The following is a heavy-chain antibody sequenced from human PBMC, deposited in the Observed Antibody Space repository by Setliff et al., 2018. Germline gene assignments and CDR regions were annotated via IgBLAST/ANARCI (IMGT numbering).Heavy chain of an antibody. CDR3: ARLWISYESNTYFYPKYFDF. J-gene: IGHJ4*02. Sequence: SETLSLTCTVSGYSISSGYYWGWIRQPPGKGLEWIGSTYHSGSTYYNPSLKSRVTISVDTSENQFSLRLNSVTAADTAVYYCARLWISYESNTYFYPKYFDFWGQGTLVTVSS. D-gene: IGHD3-22*01. CDR2: TYHSGST. V-gene: IGHV4-38-2*02. CDR1: GYSISSGYY.